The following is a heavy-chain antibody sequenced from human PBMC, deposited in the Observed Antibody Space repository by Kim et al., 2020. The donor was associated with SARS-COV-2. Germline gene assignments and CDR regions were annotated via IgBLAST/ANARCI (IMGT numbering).Heavy chain of an antibody. Sequence: SETLSLTCAVYGGSFSGYYWSWIRQPPGKGLEWIGEINHSGSTNYNPSLKSRVTISVDTSKNQFSLKLSSVTAADTAVYYCARGVDTAILYYFDYWGQGTLVTVSS. V-gene: IGHV4-34*01. CDR2: INHSGST. D-gene: IGHD5-18*01. CDR3: ARGVDTAILYYFDY. J-gene: IGHJ4*02. CDR1: GGSFSGYY.